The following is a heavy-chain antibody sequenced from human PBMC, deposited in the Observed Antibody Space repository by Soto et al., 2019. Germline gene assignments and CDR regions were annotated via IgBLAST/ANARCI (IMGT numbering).Heavy chain of an antibody. CDR1: W. J-gene: IGHJ4*02. Sequence: WIHRVRQAPGKGLVWVSRINGDGSTINYADSVKGRFTISRDNAKNTLYLQMNSLRAEDTAVYYCARAGSYRFDYWGLGTLVTVS. CDR3: ARAGSYRFDY. V-gene: IGHV3-74*01. CDR2: INGDGSTI. D-gene: IGHD3-16*02.